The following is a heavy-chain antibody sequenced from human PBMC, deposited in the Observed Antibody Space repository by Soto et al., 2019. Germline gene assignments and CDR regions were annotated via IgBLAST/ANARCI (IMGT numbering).Heavy chain of an antibody. CDR3: XXXXVLY. V-gene: IGHV4-31*03. CDR1: GGSISSGGYF. D-gene: IGHD2-8*01. J-gene: IGHJ4*02. Sequence: QVQLQESGPGLVXPSQXXSLTCTVSGGSISSGGYFWSWIRQPPGKGLEWIGNIFYSGTTYYNPSLKSRVTISVDTSKNQFSLXXXSXXXXXXXXXXXXXXVLYWGQGTLVTVSS. CDR2: IFYSGTT.